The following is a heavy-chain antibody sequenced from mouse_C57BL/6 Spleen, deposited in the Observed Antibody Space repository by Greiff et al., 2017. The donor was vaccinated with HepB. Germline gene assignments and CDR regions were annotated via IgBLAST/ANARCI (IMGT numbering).Heavy chain of an antibody. CDR2: IHPSDSDT. CDR1: GYTFTSYW. D-gene: IGHD2-4*01. V-gene: IGHV1-74*01. J-gene: IGHJ3*01. CDR3: AIGDDYDGWFAY. Sequence: QVQLQQPGAELVKPGASVKVSCKASGYTFTSYWMHWVKQRPGQGLEWIGRIHPSDSDTNYNQKFKGKATLTVDKSSSTAYMQLSSLTSEDSAVYCCAIGDDYDGWFAYWGQGTLVTVSA.